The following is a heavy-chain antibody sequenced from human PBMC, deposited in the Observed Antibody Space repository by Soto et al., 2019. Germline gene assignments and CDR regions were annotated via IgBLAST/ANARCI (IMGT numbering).Heavy chain of an antibody. CDR3: AREMPHRDAFDI. V-gene: IGHV1-18*04. CDR2: ISAYNGNT. D-gene: IGHD2-2*01. CDR1: GYTFTSYY. Sequence: ASVKVSCKASGYTFTSYYMHWVRQAPGQGLEWMGWISAYNGNTNYAQKLQGRVTMTTDTSTSTAYMELRSLRSDDTAVYYCAREMPHRDAFDIWGQGTMVTVSS. J-gene: IGHJ3*02.